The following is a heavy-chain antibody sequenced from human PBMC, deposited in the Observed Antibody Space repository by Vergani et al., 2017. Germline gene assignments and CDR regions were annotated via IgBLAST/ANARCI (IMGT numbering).Heavy chain of an antibody. D-gene: IGHD6-25*01. CDR2: IYYSGST. J-gene: IGHJ4*02. V-gene: IGHV4-39*01. CDR1: GASIRSSNYY. CDR3: AKNSSGGFFDN. Sequence: QLQLQESGPGLVKPSATLSLTCSVSGASIRSSNYYWGWIRQPPGKGLEWIASIYYSGSTYYNPSLKSRVTISVDTSKNQFSLNLNSMTAAGTAIYYCAKNSSGGFFDNWGQGALVTVSS.